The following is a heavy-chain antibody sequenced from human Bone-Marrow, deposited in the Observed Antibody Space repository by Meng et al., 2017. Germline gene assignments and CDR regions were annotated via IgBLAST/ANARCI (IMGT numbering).Heavy chain of an antibody. CDR2: INHSGS. V-gene: IGHV4-34*01. Sequence: QVHLQQWGAGLLKASETLSLTCAVYGGSFSGYYWSWIRQPPGKGLEWIGEINHSGSKSRVTISVDTSKNQFSLKLSSVTAADTAVYYCARQKFSYGLGPPAYWGQGTLVTVSS. CDR1: GGSFSGYY. J-gene: IGHJ4*02. D-gene: IGHD5-18*01. CDR3: ARQKFSYGLGPPAY.